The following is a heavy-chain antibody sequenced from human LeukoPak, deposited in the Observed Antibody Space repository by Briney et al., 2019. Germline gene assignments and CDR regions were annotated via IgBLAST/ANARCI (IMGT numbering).Heavy chain of an antibody. CDR3: AREAIHYYYDSQSPMDV. CDR1: GYTFTGYY. J-gene: IGHJ6*04. V-gene: IGHV1-2*02. D-gene: IGHD3-22*01. CDR2: INPNSGGT. Sequence: GASVKVSCKTSGYTFTGYYMHWVRQAPGQGLEWMGWINPNSGGTNYAQKFQGRVTMTRDTSISTAYMELSRLRSDDTAVYYCAREAIHYYYDSQSPMDVWGKGTTVTVSS.